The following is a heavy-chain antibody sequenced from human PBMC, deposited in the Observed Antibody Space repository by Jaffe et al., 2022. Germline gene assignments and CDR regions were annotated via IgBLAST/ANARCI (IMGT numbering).Heavy chain of an antibody. Sequence: EVQLVESGGGVVRPGGSLRLSCAASGFTFDDYGMSWVRQAPGKGLEWVSGINWNGGSTGYADSVKGRFTISRDNAKNSLYLQMNSLRAEDTALYHCARDGLLDCSSTSCYFSWYFDLWGRGTLVTVSS. V-gene: IGHV3-20*01. J-gene: IGHJ2*01. CDR3: ARDGLLDCSSTSCYFSWYFDL. D-gene: IGHD2-2*01. CDR2: INWNGGST. CDR1: GFTFDDYG.